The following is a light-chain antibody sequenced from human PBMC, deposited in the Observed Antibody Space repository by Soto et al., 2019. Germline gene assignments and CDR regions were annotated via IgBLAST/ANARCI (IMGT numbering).Light chain of an antibody. CDR1: QSFRGL. J-gene: IGKJ1*01. CDR2: DAS. V-gene: IGKV3-11*01. CDR3: QQRADWWT. Sequence: EVVLTQSPVTLSLSPGEISTLSCRASQSFRGLLAWYQQKPGQAPRLLIYDASNRATGIPARFSGSGSGTDFTLTISSLDPEDFAVYYCQQRADWWTFGQGTKVDIK.